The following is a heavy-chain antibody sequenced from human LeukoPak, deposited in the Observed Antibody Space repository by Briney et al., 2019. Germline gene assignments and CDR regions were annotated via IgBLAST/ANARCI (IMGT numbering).Heavy chain of an antibody. CDR2: ISTLNDNT. D-gene: IGHD5-12*01. CDR1: GYSFSNYG. Sequence: GASVKVSCKASGYSFSNYGIAWLRQAPGQGLEWVAWISTLNDNTNYAQKLQGRVTLTTDTSTSTVYMEMRSPRSDDTAMYYCAREASGYDSAFDYWGQGTLVTVSS. V-gene: IGHV1-18*01. CDR3: AREASGYDSAFDY. J-gene: IGHJ4*02.